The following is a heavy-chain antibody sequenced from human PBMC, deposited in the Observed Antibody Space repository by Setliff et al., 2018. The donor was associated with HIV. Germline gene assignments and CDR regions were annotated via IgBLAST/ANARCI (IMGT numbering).Heavy chain of an antibody. Sequence: ASVKVSCKASGYTFTDHDIHWVHQAPGKGLEWMGRVDPADGETRYAEKFQGRVIIIADTSTHTAYMELSSLRSEDTAIYYCARQMYPESGRNWFDSWGQGTLVTVSS. J-gene: IGHJ5*01. V-gene: IGHV1-69-2*01. CDR2: VDPADGET. D-gene: IGHD2-8*01. CDR1: GYTFTDHD. CDR3: ARQMYPESGRNWFDS.